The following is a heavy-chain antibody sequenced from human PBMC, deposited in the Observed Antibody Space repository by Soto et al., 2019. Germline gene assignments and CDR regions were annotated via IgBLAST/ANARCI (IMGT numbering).Heavy chain of an antibody. Sequence: PGGSLRLSCAASGFPFSSYSMSWARRAPGKGLEWVSGISGSGRITKYADSVKGRFIISRDNFKNTLFPQMNSLRAEDTAVYYCAKDVHYDIVTGIEYFHHWAQGTLVTVSS. J-gene: IGHJ1*01. V-gene: IGHV3-23*01. CDR3: AKDVHYDIVTGIEYFHH. CDR2: ISGSGRIT. CDR1: GFPFSSYS. D-gene: IGHD3-9*01.